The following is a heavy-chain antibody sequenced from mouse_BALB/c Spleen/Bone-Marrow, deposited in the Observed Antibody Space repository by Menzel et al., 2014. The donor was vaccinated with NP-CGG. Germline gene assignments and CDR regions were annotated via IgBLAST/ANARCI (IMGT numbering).Heavy chain of an antibody. V-gene: IGHV1-69*02. Sequence: VQLPQSGAEGAGPRALLKLSSQAFGHTFPSYWVNRGKERPGQGPEGIGNIYPSDSYTNYNQKFKDKATLTVDKSSSTAYMQLSSPTSEDSAVYYCTRVRGYGSRAWFAYWGQGTLVTVSA. J-gene: IGHJ3*01. CDR1: GHTFPSYW. CDR3: TRVRGYGSRAWFAY. D-gene: IGHD1-1*01. CDR2: IYPSDSYT.